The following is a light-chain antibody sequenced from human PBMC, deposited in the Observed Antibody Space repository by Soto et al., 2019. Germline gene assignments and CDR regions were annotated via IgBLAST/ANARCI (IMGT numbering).Light chain of an antibody. V-gene: IGKV1-33*01. CDR1: QDINNY. CDR2: DAS. CDR3: QQYEDIPWT. Sequence: DIQMTQSPSSLSASVGDSVTITCQASQDINNYLNWYQQKPGNAPKLLIYDASNLETGVTSRFSGSGSGTDFTFTIGSLQPEDIATYYCQQYEDIPWTFGHGTKVQIK. J-gene: IGKJ1*01.